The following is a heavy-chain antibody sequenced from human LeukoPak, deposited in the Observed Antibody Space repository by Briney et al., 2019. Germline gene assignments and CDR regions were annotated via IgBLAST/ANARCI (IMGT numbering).Heavy chain of an antibody. Sequence: ASETLSLTCTVSGGSISSGPYYWIWIRQHPGKGLEWIGYIYYSGSTNYNPSLKSRVTISVDTSKNQFSLKLSSVTAADTAVYYCARVVILGWLLLNHPEYYFDYWGQRTLVTVSS. CDR2: IYYSGST. D-gene: IGHD3-22*01. J-gene: IGHJ4*02. CDR1: GGSISSGPYY. V-gene: IGHV4-61*01. CDR3: ARVVILGWLLLNHPEYYFDY.